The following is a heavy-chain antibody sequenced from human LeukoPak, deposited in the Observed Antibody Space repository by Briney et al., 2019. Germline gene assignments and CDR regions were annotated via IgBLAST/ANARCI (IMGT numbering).Heavy chain of an antibody. J-gene: IGHJ3*02. V-gene: IGHV1-69*13. Sequence: ASVKVSCKASGGTFCSYAISWLRQAPGQGLEWMGGIIPIFGTANYAQKFQGRVTITADESTSTAYMELSSLRSEDTAVYYCARGVTDYGDYTDAFDIWGQGTMVTVSS. D-gene: IGHD4-17*01. CDR2: IIPIFGTA. CDR3: ARGVTDYGDYTDAFDI. CDR1: GGTFCSYA.